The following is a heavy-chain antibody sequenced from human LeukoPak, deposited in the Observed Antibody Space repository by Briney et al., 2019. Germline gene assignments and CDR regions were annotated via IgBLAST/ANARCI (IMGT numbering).Heavy chain of an antibody. CDR1: DDSINTYY. CDR3: ARVRWLHAYYSYYYMDV. V-gene: IGHV4-59*01. J-gene: IGHJ6*03. CDR2: IYHSGST. Sequence: SETLSLTCTVSDDSINTYYWSWIRQPPGRGLEWIGYIYHSGSTNYNPSLRSRVTISVDTSKSQLSLKLNSVTAADTAVYFCARVRWLHAYYSYYYMDVWGRGTTVTVSS. D-gene: IGHD3-22*01.